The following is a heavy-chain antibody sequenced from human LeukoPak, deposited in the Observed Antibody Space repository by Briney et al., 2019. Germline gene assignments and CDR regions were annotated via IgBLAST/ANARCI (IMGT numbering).Heavy chain of an antibody. V-gene: IGHV3-23*01. CDR2: ISGSGGST. Sequence: PGGSLRLSCAASGFTFSSYAMSWVRQAPGKGLEWVSAISGSGGSTYYADSVKGRFTISRDNSKNTLYLQMNGLRAEDTAVYYCAKGWTMVRGVMAPFDPWGQGTLVTVSS. J-gene: IGHJ5*02. CDR3: AKGWTMVRGVMAPFDP. CDR1: GFTFSSYA. D-gene: IGHD3-10*01.